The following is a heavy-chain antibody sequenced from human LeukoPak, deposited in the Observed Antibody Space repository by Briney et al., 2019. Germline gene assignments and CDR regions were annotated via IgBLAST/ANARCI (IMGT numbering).Heavy chain of an antibody. CDR2: IIPIFGTA. D-gene: IGHD7-27*01. J-gene: IGHJ4*02. CDR1: GGTFSSYA. V-gene: IGHV1-69*05. Sequence: SVRVSCKASGGTFSSYAISWVRQAPGQGLEWMGRIIPIFGTANYAQKFQGRVTITTDESTSTAYMELSSLRSEDTAVYYCARELTGVIPPLQNPGGLDYWGQGTLVIVSS. CDR3: ARELTGVIPPLQNPGGLDY.